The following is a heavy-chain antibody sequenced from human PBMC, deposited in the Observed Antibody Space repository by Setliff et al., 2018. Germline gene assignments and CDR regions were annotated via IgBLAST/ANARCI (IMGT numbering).Heavy chain of an antibody. D-gene: IGHD5-18*01. CDR2: IGSDGSFT. CDR1: GFSLSNYI. CDR3: LREDKAMDFDY. V-gene: IGHV3-74*01. J-gene: IGHJ4*02. Sequence: GGSLRLSCEASGFSLSNYIMHWVRQAPGKGLVWVSRIGSDGSFTNYADSVKGRFTISRDNAKNTLFLQMRSLRAEDTAVYYCLREDKAMDFDYWGQGTRVTVSS.